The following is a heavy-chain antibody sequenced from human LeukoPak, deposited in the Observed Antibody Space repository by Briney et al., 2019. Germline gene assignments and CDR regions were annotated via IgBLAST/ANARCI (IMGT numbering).Heavy chain of an antibody. CDR2: VYWDDDR. J-gene: IGHJ4*02. Sequence: SGPTLVNPTETLTLTCTFSGSPLSTSEVGVGWIRQPPGRALEWLGVVYWDDDRRYSPSLKNRLTITKDTSKNQVVLTLTNMDPVDTATYYCAHSRGYAFFDYWGQGILVTVSS. V-gene: IGHV2-5*02. CDR1: GSPLSTSEVG. CDR3: AHSRGYAFFDY. D-gene: IGHD5-18*01.